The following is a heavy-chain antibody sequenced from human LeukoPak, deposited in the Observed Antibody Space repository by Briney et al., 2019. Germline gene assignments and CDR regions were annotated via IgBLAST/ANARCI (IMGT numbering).Heavy chain of an antibody. Sequence: SETLSLTCTVSGGSISSGTYYWSWIRQPAGKGLEWVGHIFTSGSTNYNPSLKSRVTISVDTSKNQFSLKLTAVTAADTAVYYCARNTYYYHSGTYLVYWGQGILVTVSS. CDR3: ARNTYYYHSGTYLVY. J-gene: IGHJ4*02. V-gene: IGHV4-61*09. CDR1: GGSISSGTYY. CDR2: IFTSGST. D-gene: IGHD3-10*01.